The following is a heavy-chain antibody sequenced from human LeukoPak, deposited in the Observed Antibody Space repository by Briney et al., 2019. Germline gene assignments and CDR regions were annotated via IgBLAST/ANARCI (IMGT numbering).Heavy chain of an antibody. D-gene: IGHD6-19*01. CDR3: ARDASGWSRDV. V-gene: IGHV3-21*01. Sequence: GGSLRLSCAASGFSLSCCAMSWVRQAPGEGLEWVSSITDSGSYIYYADSVKGRFTTSRDNAKNSLYLQMNSLRDEDTAVYYCARDASGWSRDVWGQGTTVTVSS. J-gene: IGHJ6*02. CDR1: GFSLSCCA. CDR2: ITDSGSYI.